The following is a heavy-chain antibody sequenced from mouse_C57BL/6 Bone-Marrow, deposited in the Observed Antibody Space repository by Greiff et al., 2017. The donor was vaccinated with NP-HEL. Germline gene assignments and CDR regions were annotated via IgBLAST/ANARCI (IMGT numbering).Heavy chain of an antibody. J-gene: IGHJ4*01. CDR2: INPSNGGT. CDR1: GYTFTDYY. V-gene: IGHV1-19*01. Sequence: EVQLQQSGPVLVKPGASVKMSCKASGYTFTDYYMNWVKQSHGKSLEWIGVINPSNGGTSYNQKFKGKATLTVDKSSSTAYMELNSLTSEDAAVYYYGRMRYYGSRLYAMDYWGQGTSVTVSS. D-gene: IGHD1-1*01. CDR3: GRMRYYGSRLYAMDY.